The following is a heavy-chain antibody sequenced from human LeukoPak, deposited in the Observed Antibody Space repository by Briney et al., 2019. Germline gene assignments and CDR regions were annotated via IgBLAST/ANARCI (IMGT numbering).Heavy chain of an antibody. CDR2: IYYSGST. V-gene: IGHV4-59*01. Sequence: PSETLSLTCTVSGGSISSYYWSWIRQPPGKGLEWIGYIYYSGSTNYNPSLKSRVTISVDTSKSQFSLKLSSVTAADTAVYYCARDRGVVGAFDIWGQGTMVTVSS. J-gene: IGHJ3*02. CDR1: GGSISSYY. CDR3: ARDRGVVGAFDI.